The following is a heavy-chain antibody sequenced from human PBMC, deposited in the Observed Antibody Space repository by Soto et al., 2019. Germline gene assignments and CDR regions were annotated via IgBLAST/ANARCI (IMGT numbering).Heavy chain of an antibody. Sequence: QVQLVQSGAEVKKPGSSVKVSCKASGGTFSSYAISWVRQAPGQGLEWMGGIIPIFGTANYAQKFQGRVTITADKSTSTAFMELSSLRSEDTAVSYCAGNQVRSRSGWYLDYFDYWGQGTLVTVSS. J-gene: IGHJ4*02. D-gene: IGHD6-19*01. CDR2: IIPIFGTA. CDR1: GGTFSSYA. CDR3: AGNQVRSRSGWYLDYFDY. V-gene: IGHV1-69*06.